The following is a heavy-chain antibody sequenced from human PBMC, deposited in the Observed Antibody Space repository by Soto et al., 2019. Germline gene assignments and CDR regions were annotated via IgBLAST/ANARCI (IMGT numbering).Heavy chain of an antibody. CDR3: VSGAMVSSGWYKDAFDI. V-gene: IGHV4-30-2*01. J-gene: IGHJ3*02. D-gene: IGHD6-19*01. CDR2: IYHSGST. Sequence: SETLSLTCAVSGGSIRSGGYSWSWIRQAPGKGLEWIGYIYHSGSTYYNPSLKSRVTISVDRSKNQFSLKLSSVTAADTAVYYCVSGAMVSSGWYKDAFDIWGKGTMGTVSS. CDR1: GGSIRSGGYS.